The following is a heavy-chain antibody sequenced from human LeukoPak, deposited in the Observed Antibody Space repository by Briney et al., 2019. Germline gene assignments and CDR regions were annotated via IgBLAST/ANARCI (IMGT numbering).Heavy chain of an antibody. CDR1: GYTFTSYG. Sequence: ASVKVSCKASGYTFTSYGISWVRQVPGQGLEWMGWISAYNGNTNYAQKLQGRVTMTTDTSTSTAYMELRSLRSDDTAVYYCARVRAYYYDSSGSPLYYFDYWGQGTLVTVPS. D-gene: IGHD3-22*01. CDR3: ARVRAYYYDSSGSPLYYFDY. V-gene: IGHV1-18*01. CDR2: ISAYNGNT. J-gene: IGHJ4*02.